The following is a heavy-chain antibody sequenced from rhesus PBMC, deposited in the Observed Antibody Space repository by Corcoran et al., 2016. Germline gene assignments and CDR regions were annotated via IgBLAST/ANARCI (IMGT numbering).Heavy chain of an antibody. V-gene: IGHV4S14*01. CDR3: AREGTVADDY. CDR2: IYGSGGTN. J-gene: IGHJ4*01. D-gene: IGHD4-29*01. CDR1: GGSISGYYY. Sequence: QVQLQESGPGLVKLSETLSLTCAVSGGSISGYYYWSWIRQPPGKGLEWIGSIYGSGGTNYLNPSLKCRVTLSVATSKNQFSLKLSSVTAADTAVYYCAREGTVADDYWGQGVLVTVSS.